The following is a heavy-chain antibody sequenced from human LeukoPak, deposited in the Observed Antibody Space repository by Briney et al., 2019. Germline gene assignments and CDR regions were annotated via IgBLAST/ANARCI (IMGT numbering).Heavy chain of an antibody. CDR2: ISGSGGST. J-gene: IGHJ6*02. CDR1: GFTFSSFA. CDR3: AKSRVPAARHGMDV. Sequence: GGSLRLSCAASGFTFSSFAMGWVRQAPGKGLEWVSTISGSGGSTFYADSVKGRFTVSRDNSKNTLYLQVNSLRAEDTAVYYCAKSRVPAARHGMDVWGQGTTVTVSS. V-gene: IGHV3-23*01. D-gene: IGHD2-2*01.